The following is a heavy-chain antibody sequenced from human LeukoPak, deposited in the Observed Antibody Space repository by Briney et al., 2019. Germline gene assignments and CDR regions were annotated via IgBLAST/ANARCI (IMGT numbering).Heavy chain of an antibody. J-gene: IGHJ4*02. Sequence: PSETLSLTCTASGYSISSGYYWGWIRQPPGKGLEWIGSIYHSGSTYYNPSLKSRVTISVDTSKNQFSLKLSSVTAADTAVYYCARALEGIVALSHFDYWGQGTLVTVSS. CDR2: IYHSGST. CDR1: GYSISSGYY. CDR3: ARALEGIVALSHFDY. D-gene: IGHD2-15*01. V-gene: IGHV4-38-2*02.